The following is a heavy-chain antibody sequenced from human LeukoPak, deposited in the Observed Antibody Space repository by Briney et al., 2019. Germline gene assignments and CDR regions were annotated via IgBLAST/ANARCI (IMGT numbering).Heavy chain of an antibody. J-gene: IGHJ6*02. Sequence: GGSLRLSCAASGFIFSSYAMSWVRQAPGKGLEWVSVISGSGDNTYYADSVKGGFTISRDNSKNPLYLQMNSLRAEDTAVYYCAKVHPASYYYYGMDVWGQGTTVTVSS. CDR2: ISGSGDNT. CDR1: GFIFSSYA. V-gene: IGHV3-23*01. CDR3: AKVHPASYYYYGMDV.